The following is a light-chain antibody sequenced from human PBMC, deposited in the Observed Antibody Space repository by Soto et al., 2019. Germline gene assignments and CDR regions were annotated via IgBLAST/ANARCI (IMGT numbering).Light chain of an antibody. J-gene: IGKJ1*01. CDR3: LQHNSCPRT. Sequence: DIQMTQSPSSLSASVGDRVTITCRASQAITNDLSWYQQKPGEPPKRLIYAASTLHSGVPSRFSVSGSGTEFTLTISSLQPEDFATYFCLQHNSCPRTFGQGTKVVIK. V-gene: IGKV1-17*01. CDR1: QAITND. CDR2: AAS.